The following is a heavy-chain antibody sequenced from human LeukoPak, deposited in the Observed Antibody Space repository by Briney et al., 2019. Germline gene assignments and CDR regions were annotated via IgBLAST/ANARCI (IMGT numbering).Heavy chain of an antibody. CDR3: ARDADGSGIKFDY. CDR1: GFTFSSYG. J-gene: IGHJ4*02. V-gene: IGHV3-66*01. CDR2: IYSGGST. D-gene: IGHD3-10*01. Sequence: PGGTLRLSCAASGFTFSSYGMSWVRQAPGKGLEWVSVIYSGGSTYHADSVKGRFTISRDNSKNTLYLQMNSLRAEDTAVYYCARDADGSGIKFDYWGQGTLVTVSS.